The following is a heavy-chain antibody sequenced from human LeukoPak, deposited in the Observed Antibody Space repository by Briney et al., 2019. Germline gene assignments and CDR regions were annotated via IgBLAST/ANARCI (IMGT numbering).Heavy chain of an antibody. Sequence: GASVKVSCKASGYTFTSYAMHWVRQAPGQRLEWMGWINAGNGNTKYSQKFQGRVTITRDTSASTAYMELSSLRSEDTAVYYCAREGDILTGFDYWGQGTLVTVSS. V-gene: IGHV1-3*01. CDR1: GYTFTSYA. CDR3: AREGDILTGFDY. CDR2: INAGNGNT. D-gene: IGHD3-9*01. J-gene: IGHJ4*02.